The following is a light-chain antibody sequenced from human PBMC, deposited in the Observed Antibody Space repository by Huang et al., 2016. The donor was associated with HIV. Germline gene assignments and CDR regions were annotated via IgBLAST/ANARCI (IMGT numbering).Light chain of an antibody. CDR1: QTIDKH. Sequence: DIQMTQSPSSLSASVGDRVTITCQASQTIDKHLNWYQQKPGKAPKLLISVASSLQSGVPSRFSGGGSGTFFTLTINGLQPEDSASYYCQQGYVTPWTFGQGTKVEIK. J-gene: IGKJ1*01. V-gene: IGKV1-39*01. CDR2: VAS. CDR3: QQGYVTPWT.